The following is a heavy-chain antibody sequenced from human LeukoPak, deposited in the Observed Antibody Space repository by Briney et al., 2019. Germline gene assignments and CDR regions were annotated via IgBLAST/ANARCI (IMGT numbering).Heavy chain of an antibody. V-gene: IGHV3-33*01. Sequence: GGSLRLSCAASGFTFSSYGMHWVRQAPGKGLKWVAVIWYDGSNKYYADSVKGRFTISGDNSKNTLYLQMNSLRAEDTAVYYCARDRGSYWDGGNDYWGQGTLVTVSS. D-gene: IGHD1-26*01. CDR1: GFTFSSYG. CDR2: IWYDGSNK. J-gene: IGHJ4*02. CDR3: ARDRGSYWDGGNDY.